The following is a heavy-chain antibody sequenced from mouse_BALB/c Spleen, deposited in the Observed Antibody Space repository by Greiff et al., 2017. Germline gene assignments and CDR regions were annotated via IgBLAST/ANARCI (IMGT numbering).Heavy chain of an antibody. CDR1: GFTFSDYY. CDR3: ARDRSFDV. Sequence: VQLKQSGGGLVKPGGSLKLSCAASGFTFSDYYMYWVRQTPEKRLEWVATISDGGSYTYYPDSVKGRFTISRDNAKNNLYLQMSSLKSEDTAMYYCARDRSFDVWGAGTTVTVSS. V-gene: IGHV5-4*02. J-gene: IGHJ1*01. CDR2: ISDGGSYT.